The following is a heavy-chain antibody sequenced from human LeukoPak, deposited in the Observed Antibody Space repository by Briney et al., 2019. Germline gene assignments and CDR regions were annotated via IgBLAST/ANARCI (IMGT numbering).Heavy chain of an antibody. J-gene: IGHJ4*02. Sequence: PGGSLRLSCAASGFTFSSYAMSWVRQPPGKGLEWIGSIYYSGSTYYNPSLKSRVTISVDTSKNQFSLKLRSVTAADTAVYYCARTMTMILVVKGYYHDYWGQGTLVTVSS. CDR3: ARTMTMILVVKGYYHDY. CDR2: IYYSGST. D-gene: IGHD3-22*01. CDR1: GFTFSSYA. V-gene: IGHV4-39*01.